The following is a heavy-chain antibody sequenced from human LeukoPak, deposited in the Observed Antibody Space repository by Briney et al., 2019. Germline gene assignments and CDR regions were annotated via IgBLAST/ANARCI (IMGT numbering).Heavy chain of an antibody. Sequence: EPSETLSLTCTVSGGSVSKYYWGWTRQPPGKRLEWLGNLHNSGTSNYNPSLKSRVTILLDASQNQVSLKLTSVTAADTAVYFCARDLMGGEGFDYWGPGTLVTVSS. CDR3: ARDLMGGEGFDY. CDR2: LHNSGTS. D-gene: IGHD3-10*01. J-gene: IGHJ4*02. V-gene: IGHV4-59*02. CDR1: GGSVSKYY.